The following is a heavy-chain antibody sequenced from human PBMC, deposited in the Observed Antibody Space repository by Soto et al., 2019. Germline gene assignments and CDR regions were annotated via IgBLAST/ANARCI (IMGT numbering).Heavy chain of an antibody. V-gene: IGHV3-48*02. J-gene: IGHJ6*02. CDR3: ARDGNRGYDMDV. CDR1: GFDFSKYN. D-gene: IGHD1-1*01. Sequence: EVQVVESGGGLIQPGGSLRLSCAGSGFDFSKYNMDWVRQAPGKGLEWISYISNTSRTKFYADSVKGRFTISRDNARNSLFLEMNSLRDEDTAVYYCARDGNRGYDMDVWGQGTKVTVSS. CDR2: ISNTSRTK.